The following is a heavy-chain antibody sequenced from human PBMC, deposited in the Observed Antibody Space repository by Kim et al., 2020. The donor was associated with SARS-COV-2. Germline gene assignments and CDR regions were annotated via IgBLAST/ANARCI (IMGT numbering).Heavy chain of an antibody. Sequence: GGSLRLSCAASGFTFSNAWMSWVRQAPGKGLEWVGRIKSKTDGGTTDYAAPVKGRFTISRDDSKNTLYLQMNSLKTEDTAVYYCTTEYCSSTSCYAGGFSGGFSRYYYGMDVWGQGTTVTVSS. CDR1: GFTFSNAW. D-gene: IGHD2-2*01. CDR2: IKSKTDGGTT. V-gene: IGHV3-15*01. J-gene: IGHJ6*02. CDR3: TTEYCSSTSCYAGGFSGGFSRYYYGMDV.